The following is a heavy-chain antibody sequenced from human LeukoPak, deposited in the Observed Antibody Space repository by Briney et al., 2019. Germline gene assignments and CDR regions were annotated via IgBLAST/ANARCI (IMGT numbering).Heavy chain of an antibody. CDR1: GFTFSHYG. D-gene: IGHD6-6*01. CDR2: IFDENNK. CDR3: ARDPIAAAPGYFDY. J-gene: IGHJ4*02. Sequence: PGGSLRLSCEASGFTFSHYGMHWVRQAPGKGPEWVAVIFDENNKFHADSVKGRFTISRDNSKNTLYLQMNSLRTEDTAVYYCARDPIAAAPGYFDYWGQGTLVTVSS. V-gene: IGHV3-30*19.